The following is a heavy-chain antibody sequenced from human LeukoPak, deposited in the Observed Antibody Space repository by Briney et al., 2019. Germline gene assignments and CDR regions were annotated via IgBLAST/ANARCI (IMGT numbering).Heavy chain of an antibody. CDR2: INPSGGST. V-gene: IGHV1-46*01. CDR1: GYTFSMNV. J-gene: IGHJ4*02. Sequence: ASVKISCKTSGYTFSMNVIHWMCQAPGQGLEWMGIINPSGGSTSYAQKFQGRVTMTRDTSTSTVYMELSSLRSEDTAVYYCARATAVAGPKNKPEFDYWGQGTLVTVSS. CDR3: ARATAVAGPKNKPEFDY. D-gene: IGHD6-19*01.